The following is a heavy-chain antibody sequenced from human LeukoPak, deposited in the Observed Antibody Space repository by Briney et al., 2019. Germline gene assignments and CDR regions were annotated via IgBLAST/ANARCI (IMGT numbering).Heavy chain of an antibody. CDR3: ARGLVAAAGAPYFDY. CDR1: GGSISSYY. Sequence: SETLSLTCTVSGGSISSYYWNWIRQPPGKGLEWIGYIYYSGSTNYNPSLKSRVTISVDTSKNQFSLRLSSVTAADTAVYYCARGLVAAAGAPYFDYWGQGTLVTVSS. CDR2: IYYSGST. V-gene: IGHV4-59*01. D-gene: IGHD6-13*01. J-gene: IGHJ4*02.